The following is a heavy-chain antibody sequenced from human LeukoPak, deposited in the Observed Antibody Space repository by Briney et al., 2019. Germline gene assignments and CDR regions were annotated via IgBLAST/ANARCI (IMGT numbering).Heavy chain of an antibody. CDR3: ARALNDYASYYFDY. V-gene: IGHV4-39*07. CDR2: IFYSGST. D-gene: IGHD1-1*01. J-gene: IGHJ4*02. CDR1: SGSISTSNYY. Sequence: PSETLSLTCTVSSGSISTSNYYWGWVRQPPGKALEWIGNIFYSGSTYYNPSLKSRVTISVDTSKNQFSLKLSSVTAADTAVYYCARALNDYASYYFDYWGQGTLVTVSS.